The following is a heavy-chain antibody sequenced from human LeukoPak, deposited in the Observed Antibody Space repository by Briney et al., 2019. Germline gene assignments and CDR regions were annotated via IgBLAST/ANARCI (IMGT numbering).Heavy chain of an antibody. CDR3: ARGLDRGIAAAP. CDR1: GYTFTSYD. V-gene: IGHV1-8*01. Sequence: GASVKVSCKASGYTFTSYDINWVRQATGQGLEWMGWMNPNSGNTGYAQKFQGRVTMTRNTSISTAYMEPSSLRSEDTAVYYCARGLDRGIAAAPWGQGTLVTVSS. J-gene: IGHJ5*02. D-gene: IGHD6-13*01. CDR2: MNPNSGNT.